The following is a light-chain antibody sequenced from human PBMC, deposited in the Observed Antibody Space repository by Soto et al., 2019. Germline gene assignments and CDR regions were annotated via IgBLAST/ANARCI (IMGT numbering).Light chain of an antibody. Sequence: EIVLTQSPGTLSLSPGERATLSCRASQSVSSSYLAWYQQKPAQAPRLLIYVASSRATGVPDRFSGSGSGTDFTLTISRLEPEDFAVYYCQHYGNSMWTFGQGTKVEIK. CDR2: VAS. CDR3: QHYGNSMWT. J-gene: IGKJ1*01. CDR1: QSVSSSY. V-gene: IGKV3-20*01.